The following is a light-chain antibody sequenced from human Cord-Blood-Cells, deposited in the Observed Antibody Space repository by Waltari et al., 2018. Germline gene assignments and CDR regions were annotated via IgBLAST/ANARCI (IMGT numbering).Light chain of an antibody. Sequence: DIQMTQSPSTLSASVGDRVTITCRASQSISSWMAWYQPKPGKAPKLLIYKASSLESGFPSRFSGSGSGTEFTLTISSLQPDDFATYYCQQYNSYSWTFGQGTKVEIK. CDR2: KAS. CDR1: QSISSW. V-gene: IGKV1-5*03. J-gene: IGKJ1*01. CDR3: QQYNSYSWT.